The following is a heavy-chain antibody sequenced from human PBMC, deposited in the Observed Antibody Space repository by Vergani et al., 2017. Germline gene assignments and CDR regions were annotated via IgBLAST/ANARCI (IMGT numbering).Heavy chain of an antibody. CDR3: ASRGEGKDY. CDR2: ISWNSGSI. D-gene: IGHD2-21*01. CDR1: GFTFDDYA. J-gene: IGHJ4*02. Sequence: EEQLVESGGGLVQSGRSLRLSCAASGFTFDDYAMHWVRQAPGKGLEWVSGISWNSGSIAYADSVKGRFTISRDNAKNSLYLLMNSLRAEDTALYYCASRGEGKDYWGQGTLVTVSS. V-gene: IGHV3-9*01.